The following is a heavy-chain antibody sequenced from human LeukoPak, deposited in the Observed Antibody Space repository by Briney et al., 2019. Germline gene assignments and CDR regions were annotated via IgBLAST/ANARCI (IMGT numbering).Heavy chain of an antibody. D-gene: IGHD3/OR15-3a*01. V-gene: IGHV4-38-2*02. Sequence: IPSETLSLTCTVSGYSISSGYYWGWIRQPPGKGLEWIGSIYHSGSTYYNPSLKSRVTISVDTSKNQFSPKLSSVTAADTAVYYCARQTGSGLFILPGGQGTLVTVSS. CDR1: GYSISSGYY. CDR3: ARQTGSGLFILP. CDR2: IYHSGST. J-gene: IGHJ4*02.